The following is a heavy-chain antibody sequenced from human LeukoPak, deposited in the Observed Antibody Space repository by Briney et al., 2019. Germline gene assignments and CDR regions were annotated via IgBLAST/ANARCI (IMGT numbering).Heavy chain of an antibody. Sequence: SETLSLTCTVSGSSISSSSYYWGWIRQPLGKGLEWIGSIVYSGSTYYNPSLKSRVTISVDTSKNQFSLKLSSVTAADTAVYYCARLEAVAGPDYWGQGTLVTVSS. CDR3: ARLEAVAGPDY. J-gene: IGHJ4*02. CDR2: IVYSGST. CDR1: GSSISSSSYY. V-gene: IGHV4-39*01. D-gene: IGHD6-19*01.